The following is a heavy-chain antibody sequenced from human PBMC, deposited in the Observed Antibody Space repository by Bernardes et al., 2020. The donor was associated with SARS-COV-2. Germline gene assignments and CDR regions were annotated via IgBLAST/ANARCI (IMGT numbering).Heavy chain of an antibody. CDR2: IWYDGSNK. J-gene: IGHJ4*02. CDR3: ARDYPAAMEEKEGGY. D-gene: IGHD5-18*01. V-gene: IGHV3-33*01. CDR1: GFTFSSYG. Sequence: GGSLRLSCAASGFTFSSYGMHWVRQAPGKGLEWVAVIWYDGSNKYYADSVKGRFTISRDNSKNTLYLQMNSLRAEDTAVYYCARDYPAAMEEKEGGYWGQGTLVTVSS.